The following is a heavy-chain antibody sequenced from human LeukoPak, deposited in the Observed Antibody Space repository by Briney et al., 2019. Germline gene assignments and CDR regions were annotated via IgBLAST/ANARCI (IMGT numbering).Heavy chain of an antibody. Sequence: ASVKVSCKVSGYTLTELSMHWVRQAPGKGLEWMGGFDTEDGETIYAQKFQGRVTMTEDTSTDTAYMELSSLRSEDTAVYYCATWQWLVRHKPVFDYWGQGTLVTVSS. CDR1: GYTLTELS. V-gene: IGHV1-24*01. J-gene: IGHJ4*02. D-gene: IGHD6-19*01. CDR2: FDTEDGET. CDR3: ATWQWLVRHKPVFDY.